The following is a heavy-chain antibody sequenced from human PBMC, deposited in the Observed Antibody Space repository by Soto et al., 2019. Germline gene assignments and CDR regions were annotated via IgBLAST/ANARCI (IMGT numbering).Heavy chain of an antibody. V-gene: IGHV1-69*06. D-gene: IGHD3-9*01. Sequence: SVKVSCQASGGTFSSYAISWVRQAPGQGLEWMGGIIPIFGTANYAQKFQGRVTITADKSTSTAYMELSSLRSEDTAVYYCARVNDILTGYNYGMDVWGQGATVTVSS. CDR1: GGTFSSYA. CDR3: ARVNDILTGYNYGMDV. CDR2: IIPIFGTA. J-gene: IGHJ6*02.